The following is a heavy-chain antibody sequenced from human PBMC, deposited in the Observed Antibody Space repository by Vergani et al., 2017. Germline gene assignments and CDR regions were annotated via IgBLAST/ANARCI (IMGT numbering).Heavy chain of an antibody. V-gene: IGHV4-59*06. J-gene: IGHJ6*03. CDR2: IYYSGST. Sequence: QVRLQESGPGLVKPSETLSLTCSVSGGSMSGYYWSWIRQPPGKGLEWIGYIYYSGSTYYNPSLKSRVTISVDTSKNQFSLKLSSVTAADTAVYYCARDYPRWAGRNYMDVWGKGTTVTVSS. CDR3: ARDYPRWAGRNYMDV. CDR1: GGSMSGYY. D-gene: IGHD3-16*01.